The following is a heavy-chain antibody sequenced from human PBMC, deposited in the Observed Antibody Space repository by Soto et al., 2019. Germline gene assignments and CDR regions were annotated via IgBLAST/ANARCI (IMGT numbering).Heavy chain of an antibody. D-gene: IGHD6-13*01. CDR2: ISSNGGET. J-gene: IGHJ4*02. CDR3: VKGSAAGAGYFYDY. CDR1: GFPFSSYG. Sequence: GGSLRLSCSASGFPFSSYGVQWIRQAPGKGLEYVAGISSNGGETYHADSVKGRFIISRDNPKNTLYLQMSSLRTEDTAVYYCVKGSAAGAGYFYDYWGQGTLVTVS. V-gene: IGHV3-64D*06.